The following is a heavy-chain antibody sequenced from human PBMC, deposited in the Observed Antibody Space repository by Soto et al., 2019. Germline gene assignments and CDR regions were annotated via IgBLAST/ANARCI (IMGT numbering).Heavy chain of an antibody. CDR3: ARVSIAARPLIDY. D-gene: IGHD6-6*01. Sequence: SVKVSCKASGGGNLRDYRTTWVRRAPGQGLEWMGGIIPILGTANYAQNFQGRVTITADESTSTAYMELSSLRSEDTAVYYCARVSIAARPLIDYWGQGTLVTVSS. CDR2: IIPILGTA. J-gene: IGHJ4*02. V-gene: IGHV1-69*13. CDR1: GGGNLRDYR.